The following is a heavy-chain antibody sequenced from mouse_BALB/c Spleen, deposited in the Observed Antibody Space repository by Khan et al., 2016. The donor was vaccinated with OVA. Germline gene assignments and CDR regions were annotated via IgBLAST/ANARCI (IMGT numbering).Heavy chain of an antibody. Sequence: QVQLKQSGAELARPGASVKLSCKASGYTFTDYYLKLVKQRPGQGLEWIGDIYPGSGNTYYNERFKGKATLTADKSSSTAYMQLSSLTSEDSAVYFCARSGTGYFAYWGQGTLVTVSA. CDR2: IYPGSGNT. CDR1: GYTFTDYY. CDR3: ARSGTGYFAY. V-gene: IGHV1-77*01. D-gene: IGHD2-2*01. J-gene: IGHJ3*01.